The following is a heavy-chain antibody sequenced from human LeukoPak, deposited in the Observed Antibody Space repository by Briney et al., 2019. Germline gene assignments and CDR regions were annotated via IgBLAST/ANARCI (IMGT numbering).Heavy chain of an antibody. J-gene: IGHJ4*02. D-gene: IGHD3-22*01. Sequence: ASVKVSCKASGYTFTSYGISWVRQAPGQGLEWMGWISDYNGNTNYAQKLQGRVTMTTDTSTSTAYMELRSLRSDDTAVYYCARRLVAYYDSSGYCDYWGQGTLVTVSS. CDR3: ARRLVAYYDSSGYCDY. CDR2: ISDYNGNT. V-gene: IGHV1-18*01. CDR1: GYTFTSYG.